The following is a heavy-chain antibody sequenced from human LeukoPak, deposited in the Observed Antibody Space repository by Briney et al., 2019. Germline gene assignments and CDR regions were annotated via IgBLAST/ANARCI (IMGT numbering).Heavy chain of an antibody. CDR3: AKGSGSSCYSPCDY. Sequence: GGSLRLSCAASGLTFRNCAMSWVRQAPGKGLEWVSVICANDGNTYYADAVKGRFTISRDNSKGTLYLQMDSLRAEDTAVYYCAKGSGSSCYSPCDYWGQGILVTVPS. D-gene: IGHD2-15*01. V-gene: IGHV3-23*01. CDR1: GLTFRNCA. J-gene: IGHJ4*02. CDR2: ICANDGNT.